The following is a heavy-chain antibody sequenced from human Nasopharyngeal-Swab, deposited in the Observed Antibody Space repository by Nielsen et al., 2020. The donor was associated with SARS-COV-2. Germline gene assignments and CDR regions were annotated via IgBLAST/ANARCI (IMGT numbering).Heavy chain of an antibody. J-gene: IGHJ4*02. CDR3: AKGGYGGNSATYDY. D-gene: IGHD4-23*01. Sequence: GESLKISCAASGFTFDDYTMHWVRQAPGEGLEWVSLISWDGGSTYYADSVKGRFTISRDNSKNSLYLQMNSLRTEDTALYYCAKGGYGGNSATYDYWGQGTLVTVSS. CDR1: GFTFDDYT. V-gene: IGHV3-43*01. CDR2: ISWDGGST.